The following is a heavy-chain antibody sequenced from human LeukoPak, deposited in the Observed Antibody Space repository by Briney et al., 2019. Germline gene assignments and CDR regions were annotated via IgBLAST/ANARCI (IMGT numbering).Heavy chain of an antibody. J-gene: IGHJ3*01. CDR2: VYTSGSP. V-gene: IGHV4-4*07. Sequence: KPSETLSLTCNVSGASISAYYWSWIRQSAGGRLEFIGRVYTSGSPDYNPSFKSRVTMSADTSKNQFSLKLRSVTAADTALYYCARVGGPVPAALEDAFDLWGQGTLVTVSS. D-gene: IGHD2-15*01. CDR1: GASISAYY. CDR3: ARVGGPVPAALEDAFDL.